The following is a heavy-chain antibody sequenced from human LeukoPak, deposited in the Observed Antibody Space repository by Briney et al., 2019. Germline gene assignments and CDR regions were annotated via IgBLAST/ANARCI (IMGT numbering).Heavy chain of an antibody. V-gene: IGHV4-34*01. CDR2: INHSGST. CDR3: ARATLVAGNWFDP. D-gene: IGHD6-19*01. J-gene: IGHJ5*02. Sequence: PSETLSLTCAVYGGSFSGYYWSWIRQPPGKGLEWIGEINHSGSTNYNPSLKSRVTISVDTSKNQFSLKLSSVTAADTAVYYCARATLVAGNWFDPWGQGTLVTVSS. CDR1: GGSFSGYY.